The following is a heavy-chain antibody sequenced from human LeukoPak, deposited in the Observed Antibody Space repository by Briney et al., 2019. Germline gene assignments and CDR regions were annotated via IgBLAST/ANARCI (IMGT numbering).Heavy chain of an antibody. CDR3: ARERDRRGYFDY. CDR1: GFTFRSND. V-gene: IGHV3-30*02. J-gene: IGHJ4*02. D-gene: IGHD2-15*01. CDR2: IQYDGNEK. Sequence: GGSLRLSCAASGFTFRSNDMHWVRQAPGKGLEWVTFIQYDGNEKYYADSVKGRFTISRDNSKSTLYLQMNSLRVEDTALYYCARERDRRGYFDYLGQGTRVTVSS.